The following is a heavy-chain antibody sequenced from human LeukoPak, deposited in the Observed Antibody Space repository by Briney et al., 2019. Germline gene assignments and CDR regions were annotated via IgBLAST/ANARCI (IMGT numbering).Heavy chain of an antibody. Sequence: PSETLSLTCTVSGGSISSGSYYWSWIRQQPAGKGLEWIGRIYSSGSTDYNPSFKSRVTISVDTSKNQFSLKVNSVTAADTAVYYCARCAIGYSANNWFDPWGQGTLVTVSS. CDR1: GGSISSGSYY. CDR3: ARCAIGYSANNWFDP. CDR2: IYSSGST. J-gene: IGHJ5*02. D-gene: IGHD2-15*01. V-gene: IGHV4-61*02.